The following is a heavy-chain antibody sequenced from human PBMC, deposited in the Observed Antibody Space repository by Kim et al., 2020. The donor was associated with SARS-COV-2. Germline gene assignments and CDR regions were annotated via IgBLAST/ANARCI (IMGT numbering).Heavy chain of an antibody. D-gene: IGHD3-10*01. Sequence: SVKVSCKASGGTFSSYAISWVRQAPGQGLEWMGGIIPIFGTANYAQKFQGRVTITADESTSTAYMELSSLRSEDTAVYYCAIITMVRGVIINFPHNWFDPWGQGTLVTVSS. V-gene: IGHV1-69*13. CDR3: AIITMVRGVIINFPHNWFDP. J-gene: IGHJ5*02. CDR1: GGTFSSYA. CDR2: IIPIFGTA.